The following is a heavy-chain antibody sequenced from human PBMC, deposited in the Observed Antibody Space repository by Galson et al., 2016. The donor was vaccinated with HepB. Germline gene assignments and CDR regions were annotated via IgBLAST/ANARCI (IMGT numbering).Heavy chain of an antibody. CDR1: GFPFSSYD. V-gene: IGHV3-23*01. J-gene: IGHJ6*02. CDR3: ARRAEYASGNYWYWYGMDV. Sequence: SLRLSCAASGFPFSSYDMNWVRQAPGKGPEWVSIISANGEAAYYADSVRGRFTISRDNSKKTLSLQLTGLRAEDTALYYCARRAEYASGNYWYWYGMDVWGQGTTVIVSS. D-gene: IGHD3-10*01. CDR2: ISANGEAA.